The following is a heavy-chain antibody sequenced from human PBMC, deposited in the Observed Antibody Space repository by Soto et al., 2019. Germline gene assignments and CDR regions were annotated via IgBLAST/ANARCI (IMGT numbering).Heavy chain of an antibody. CDR2: IDPSDSYT. J-gene: IGHJ4*02. CDR1: GYSFTSYW. V-gene: IGHV5-10-1*01. D-gene: IGHD3-3*01. Sequence: PGESLKISCKGSGYSFTSYWISWVRQMPGKALEWMGRIDPSDSYTNYSPSFQGHVTISADKSISTAYLQWSSLKASDTAMYYCARLARTFGVVIPPNFDYCGQGTLVTVSS. CDR3: ARLARTFGVVIPPNFDY.